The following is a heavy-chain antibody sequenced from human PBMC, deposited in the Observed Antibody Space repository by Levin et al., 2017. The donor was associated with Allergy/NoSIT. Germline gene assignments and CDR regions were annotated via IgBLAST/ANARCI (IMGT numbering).Heavy chain of an antibody. J-gene: IGHJ3*02. D-gene: IGHD3-10*01. CDR2: ISWNSGSI. CDR3: ARDNIGLPDAFDI. V-gene: IGHV3-9*01. CDR1: GFTFDDYA. Sequence: LSLTCAASGFTFDDYAMHWVRQAPGKGLEWVSGISWNSGSIGYADSVKGRFTISRDNAKNSLYLQMNSLRTEDTALYYCARDNIGLPDAFDIWGQGTMVVVSS.